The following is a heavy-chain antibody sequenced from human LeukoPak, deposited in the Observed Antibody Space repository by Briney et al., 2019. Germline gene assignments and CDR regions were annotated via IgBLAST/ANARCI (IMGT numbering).Heavy chain of an antibody. CDR1: GYTFTSYA. D-gene: IGHD5-12*01. Sequence: ASVKVSCKASGYTFTSYAMHWVRQAPGQRLEWMGWINAGDGNTKYSQKFQGRVTITRDTSASTAYMELSSLRSEDTAVYYCARDSGGYEFDYWGQGTLVTVSS. V-gene: IGHV1-3*01. CDR2: INAGDGNT. CDR3: ARDSGGYEFDY. J-gene: IGHJ4*02.